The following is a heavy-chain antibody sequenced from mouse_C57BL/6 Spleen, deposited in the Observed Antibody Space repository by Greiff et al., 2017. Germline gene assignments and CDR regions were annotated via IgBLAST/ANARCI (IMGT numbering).Heavy chain of an antibody. CDR3: ARRSYYYGSSYEYFDY. CDR2: IGSGGSYT. D-gene: IGHD1-1*01. V-gene: IGHV5-6*02. J-gene: IGHJ2*01. CDR1: GFTFSSYG. Sequence: DVKLVESGGDLVMPGGSLKLSCAASGFTFSSYGMSWVRQTPDKRLEWVATIGSGGSYTYYPDSVKGRFTISRDNAKNTLYLQMSSLKSEDTAMYYCARRSYYYGSSYEYFDYWGQGTTLTVSS.